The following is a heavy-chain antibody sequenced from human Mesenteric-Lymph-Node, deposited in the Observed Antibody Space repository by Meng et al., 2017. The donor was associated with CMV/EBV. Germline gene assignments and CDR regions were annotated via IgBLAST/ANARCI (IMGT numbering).Heavy chain of an antibody. Sequence: GESLKISCAASGFTFDDYGMSWVRQAPGKGLEWVSGINWNGGSTGYADSVKGRFTISRDNAKNSLYLQMNSLRSEDTAVYYCATDPPWESGTFDIWGQGTRVTVSS. J-gene: IGHJ3*02. CDR3: ATDPPWESGTFDI. D-gene: IGHD3-10*01. V-gene: IGHV3-20*04. CDR1: GFTFDDYG. CDR2: INWNGGST.